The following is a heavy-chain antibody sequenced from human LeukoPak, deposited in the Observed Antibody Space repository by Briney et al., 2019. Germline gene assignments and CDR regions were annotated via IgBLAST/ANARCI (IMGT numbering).Heavy chain of an antibody. J-gene: IGHJ3*02. V-gene: IGHV4-4*08. D-gene: IGHD1-26*01. CDR3: ARESKMGAIVAGAFDI. CDR2: IYNSGGT. Sequence: SETLSLTCTVSGDSMSNYYWNWIRQPPGKGLEWIGLIYNSGGTNSNPSLKSRVTISLDTSKNQFSLKLSSVTAADTAVYYCARESKMGAIVAGAFDIWGQGTVVTVSS. CDR1: GDSMSNYY.